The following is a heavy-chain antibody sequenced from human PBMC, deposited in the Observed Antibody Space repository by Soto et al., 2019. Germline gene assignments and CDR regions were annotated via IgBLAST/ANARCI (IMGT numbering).Heavy chain of an antibody. D-gene: IGHD1-7*01. CDR2: ISYDGSNK. CDR3: AKAARTWAPGTYYFDY. CDR1: GFTFSSYG. Sequence: QVQLVESEGGVVQPGRSLRLSCAASGFTFSSYGMHWVRQAPGKGLEWVAVISYDGSNKYYADSVKGRFTISRDNSKNTLYLQMNSLRAEDTAVYYCAKAARTWAPGTYYFDYWGQGTLVTVSS. J-gene: IGHJ4*02. V-gene: IGHV3-30*18.